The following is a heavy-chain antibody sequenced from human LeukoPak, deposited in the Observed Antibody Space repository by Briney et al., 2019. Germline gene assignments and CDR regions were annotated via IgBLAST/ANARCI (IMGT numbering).Heavy chain of an antibody. J-gene: IGHJ4*02. CDR3: ARDLCHGGSCFHFDS. Sequence: GASVKVSCKTSGYTFTDYYVHWVRQAPGQGLEWLTWINPDSGATSFAQRFQGRVTMTRDTSVNTVHMELNRLRSDDTAVYYCARDLCHGGSCFHFDSWGQGTLVTVSS. CDR2: INPDSGAT. CDR1: GYTFTDYY. D-gene: IGHD2-15*01. V-gene: IGHV1-2*02.